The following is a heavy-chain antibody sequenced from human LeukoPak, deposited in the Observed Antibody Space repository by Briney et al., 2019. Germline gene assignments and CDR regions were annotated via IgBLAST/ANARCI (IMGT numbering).Heavy chain of an antibody. CDR1: GFTFSSYS. D-gene: IGHD3-10*01. J-gene: IGHJ4*02. CDR2: ISSSSSYI. V-gene: IGHV3-21*01. CDR3: ARDIWFGDYYFDY. Sequence: GGSLRLSCAASGFTFSSYSMNWVRQAPGKGLEWVSSISSSSSYIYYADSVKGRFTISRDNAKNSLYLQMNSLRAEGTAVYYCARDIWFGDYYFDYWGQGTLVTVPS.